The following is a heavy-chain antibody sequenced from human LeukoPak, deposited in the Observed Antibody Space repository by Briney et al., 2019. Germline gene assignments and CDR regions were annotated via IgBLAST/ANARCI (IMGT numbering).Heavy chain of an antibody. D-gene: IGHD1-26*01. V-gene: IGHV3-23*01. CDR2: IGGSGGST. J-gene: IGHJ4*02. CDR1: GFTFSSYA. CDR3: AKGGIRGPFDY. Sequence: PGGSLRLSCAASGFTFSSYAMSWVRQAPGKGLEWVSAIGGSGGSTYYADSVKGRFTISRGNSKNTPYLQMNSLRAEDTAVYYCAKGGIRGPFDYWGQGTLVTVSS.